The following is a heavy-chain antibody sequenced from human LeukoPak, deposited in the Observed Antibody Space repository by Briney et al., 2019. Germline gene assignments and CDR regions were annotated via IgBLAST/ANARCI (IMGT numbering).Heavy chain of an antibody. D-gene: IGHD1-26*01. J-gene: IGHJ4*02. CDR2: IKQDGSEK. Sequence: GGSLRLSCAASGFTVSSNYMSWVRQAPGKGLEWVANIKQDGSEKYYVDSVKGRFTISRDNAKNSLYLQMNSLRAEDTAVYYCARSLPYGSGTAFDYWGQGTLVTVSS. CDR3: ARSLPYGSGTAFDY. CDR1: GFTVSSNY. V-gene: IGHV3-7*01.